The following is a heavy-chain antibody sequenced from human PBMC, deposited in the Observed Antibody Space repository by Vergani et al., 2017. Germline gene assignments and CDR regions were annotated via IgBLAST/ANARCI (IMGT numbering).Heavy chain of an antibody. CDR3: VKDLSASGNYWYFDL. CDR1: GFTFDDYA. Sequence: EVQLVESGGGLVQPGRSLRLSCAASGFTFDDYAMHWVRQAPGKGLEWVSGINWNSDSIAYADSVKGRFTITRDNAKNSLYLQMNSLRAEDTALYYCVKDLSASGNYWYFDLWVRGTLVTVSS. CDR2: INWNSDSI. D-gene: IGHD6-13*01. V-gene: IGHV3-9*01. J-gene: IGHJ2*01.